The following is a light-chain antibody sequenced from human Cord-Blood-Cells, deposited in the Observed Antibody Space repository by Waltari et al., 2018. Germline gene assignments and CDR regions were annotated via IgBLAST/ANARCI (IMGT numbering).Light chain of an antibody. CDR1: SGHSSYA. Sequence: QLVLTQSPSASASLGDSVKLTCTLTSGHSSYAIAWHQQQPEKGPRSLMNLNSDGSHSKGDGIPDRFAGSSSGAERYLTIASLQSEDEADYYCQTWGTGIQVFGGGTKLTVL. J-gene: IGLJ2*01. V-gene: IGLV4-69*01. CDR3: QTWGTGIQV. CDR2: LNSDGSH.